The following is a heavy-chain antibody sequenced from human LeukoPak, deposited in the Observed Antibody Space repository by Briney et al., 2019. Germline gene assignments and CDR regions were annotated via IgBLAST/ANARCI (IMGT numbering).Heavy chain of an antibody. CDR2: ISAYNGNT. D-gene: IGHD3-10*01. CDR1: GYTFTSYC. V-gene: IGHV1-18*01. J-gene: IGHJ5*02. CDR3: ARDPGRPYNWFDP. Sequence: GSAVNVSCKASGYTFTSYCISWVRQAPAQGLEGMGWISAYNGNTNYAQKLQGRVTMTKETSQSTAHMELRSLRSDDTAVYYRARDPGRPYNWFDPWGQGTLVTVSS.